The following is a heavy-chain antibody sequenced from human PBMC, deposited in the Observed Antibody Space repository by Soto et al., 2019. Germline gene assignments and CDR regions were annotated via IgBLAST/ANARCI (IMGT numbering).Heavy chain of an antibody. D-gene: IGHD6-13*01. CDR1: GGSINSGGYY. J-gene: IGHJ4*02. Sequence: QVQLRESGPGLVKPSQTLSLTCTVSGGSINSGGYYWNWIRQHPGKGLEWIGCMYYSGSTYYNPFLRSHFIISADTSENHFSLKLSSVTAAGTAVYFCARGYRQSGYSSSWVFDYWGQGTLVNVSS. V-gene: IGHV4-31*01. CDR2: MYYSGST. CDR3: ARGYRQSGYSSSWVFDY.